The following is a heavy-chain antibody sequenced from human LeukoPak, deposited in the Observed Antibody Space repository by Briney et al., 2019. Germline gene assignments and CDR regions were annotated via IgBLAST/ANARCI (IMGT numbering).Heavy chain of an antibody. J-gene: IGHJ4*02. V-gene: IGHV1-69*10. CDR1: GGTFTSYA. CDR2: IIPILGTV. Sequence: ASVKVSCKASGGTFTSYAISWVRQAPGQGLEWMGGIIPILGTVNYAQKFQGRVTIIADKSTSKAYMELSSLRSEDTAVYYCARGRWIAPDERYYFDYWGQGTLVTVSS. D-gene: IGHD5-12*01. CDR3: ARGRWIAPDERYYFDY.